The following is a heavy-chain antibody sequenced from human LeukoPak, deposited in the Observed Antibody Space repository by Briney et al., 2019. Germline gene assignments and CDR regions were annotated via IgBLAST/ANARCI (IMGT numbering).Heavy chain of an antibody. J-gene: IGHJ4*02. D-gene: IGHD6-6*01. Sequence: GGSLRLSCAASGFTFDDYAMHWVRQAPGKGLEWVSGISWNSGSIGYADSVKGRFTISRDNAKNSLYLQMNSLKTEDTAVYYCTTTQYSSSDYWGQGTLVTVSS. CDR3: TTTQYSSSDY. V-gene: IGHV3-9*01. CDR2: ISWNSGSI. CDR1: GFTFDDYA.